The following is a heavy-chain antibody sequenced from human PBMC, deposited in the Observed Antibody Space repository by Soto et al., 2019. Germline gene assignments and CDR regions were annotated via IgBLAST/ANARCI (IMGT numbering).Heavy chain of an antibody. CDR1: GYTFTSYG. CDR2: ISAYNGNT. D-gene: IGHD2-21*01. Sequence: GASVKVSCKASGYTFTSYGISWVRQAPGQGLEWMGWISAYNGNTNYAQKLQGRVTMTTDTSTSTAYMELRSLRSDDTAVYYCARDQWVGHIDHYGMEVWGQGTTVKVS. V-gene: IGHV1-18*04. J-gene: IGHJ6*01. CDR3: ARDQWVGHIDHYGMEV.